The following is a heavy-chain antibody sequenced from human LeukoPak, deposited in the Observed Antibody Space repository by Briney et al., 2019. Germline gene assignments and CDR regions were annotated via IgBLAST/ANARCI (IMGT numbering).Heavy chain of an antibody. V-gene: IGHV1-18*01. CDR3: ARDCDRSGYYCY. CDR1: GYTFSDYG. Sequence: ASVKVSCKASGYTFSDYGISWVRQAPGQGLEWMGWISTYNGDTNYAQKLQGRVVINTDTSTSTAYMEPRSLRSDDTAVYYCARDCDRSGYYCYWGQGTLVTVSS. D-gene: IGHD3-22*01. J-gene: IGHJ4*02. CDR2: ISTYNGDT.